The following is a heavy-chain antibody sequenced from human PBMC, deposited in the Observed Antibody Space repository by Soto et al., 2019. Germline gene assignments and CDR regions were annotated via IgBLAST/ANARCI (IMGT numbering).Heavy chain of an antibody. CDR1: GFTFSSYA. J-gene: IGHJ4*02. CDR2: ISYDGSNK. D-gene: IGHD6-19*01. CDR3: ARDKSPYSSGWHNRHFDY. V-gene: IGHV3-30-3*01. Sequence: QVQLVESGGGVVQPGRSLRLSCAASGFTFSSYAMHWVRQAPGKGLEWVAVISYDGSNKYYADSVKGRFTISRDNFKNTXXRQMNSLRAEDTAVYYCARDKSPYSSGWHNRHFDYWGQGTLVTVSS.